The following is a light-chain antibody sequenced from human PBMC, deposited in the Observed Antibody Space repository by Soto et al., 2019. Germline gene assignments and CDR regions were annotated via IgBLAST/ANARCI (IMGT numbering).Light chain of an antibody. CDR2: EVR. CDR3: SSSTSSGTLLYV. V-gene: IGLV2-14*01. Sequence: QSVLTQPASVSGSLGQSITISCTGTNNDVGGYDFVSWYQQHPGKAPRLMIYEVRNRPSGVSTRFSGSKSGNTASLTISGLQADDEAVYYCSSSTSSGTLLYVFGTGTKVTVL. CDR1: NNDVGGYDF. J-gene: IGLJ1*01.